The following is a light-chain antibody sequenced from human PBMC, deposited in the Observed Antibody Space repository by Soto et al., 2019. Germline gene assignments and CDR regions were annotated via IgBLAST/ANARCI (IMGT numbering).Light chain of an antibody. CDR3: QQYDTSPPLT. V-gene: IGKV3-20*01. J-gene: IGKJ4*01. CDR2: GAS. Sequence: EIVLTQSPGTVSLSPGDRATLSCRASQSVSSDYLAWYQQKPGQAPRLLLYGASSRAIGIPDRFSGSGSGTDFTLTISRLEPEDFAVYYCQQYDTSPPLTFGGGTKVEI. CDR1: QSVSSDY.